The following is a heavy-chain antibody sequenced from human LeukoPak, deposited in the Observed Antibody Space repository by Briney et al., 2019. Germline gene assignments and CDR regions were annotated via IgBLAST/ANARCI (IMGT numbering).Heavy chain of an antibody. CDR2: IKQDGSEK. V-gene: IGHV3-7*01. Sequence: GGYLRLSCAASGFTFSSYWMSWVRQAPGKGLEWVANIKQDGSEKYYVDSVKGRFTISRDNAKNSLYLQMNSLRAEDTAVYYCASGDFWSGYRGGAFDIWGQGTMVTVSS. CDR3: ASGDFWSGYRGGAFDI. CDR1: GFTFSSYW. J-gene: IGHJ3*02. D-gene: IGHD3-3*01.